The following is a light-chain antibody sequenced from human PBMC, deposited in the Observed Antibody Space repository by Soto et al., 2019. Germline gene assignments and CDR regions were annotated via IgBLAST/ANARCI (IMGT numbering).Light chain of an antibody. V-gene: IGKV1-5*03. Sequence: DIQMTQSPSSLSASVGDRLTIPCRASQGINRWLAWYQQKPGEVPKLLIYKASVLESGVPSRFSGSGSGTEFTLTISRLQPEDVATYYCQHWSFGQGTKVDIK. CDR3: QHWS. J-gene: IGKJ1*01. CDR2: KAS. CDR1: QGINRW.